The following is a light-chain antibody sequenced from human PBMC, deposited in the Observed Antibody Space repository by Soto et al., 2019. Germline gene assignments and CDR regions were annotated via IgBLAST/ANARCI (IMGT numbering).Light chain of an antibody. CDR3: QHYDNLPLT. V-gene: IGKV1-33*01. CDR2: DAS. J-gene: IGKJ4*01. Sequence: DIQMTQSPSSLSASVGDRVTIACQASHNIYNYLNWYHQKPGKAPKLLIFDASNLEKGVPSRFSGSGSRTHFSLSINNLQPEDVGTYFCQHYDNLPLTVGGGTKVEI. CDR1: HNIYNY.